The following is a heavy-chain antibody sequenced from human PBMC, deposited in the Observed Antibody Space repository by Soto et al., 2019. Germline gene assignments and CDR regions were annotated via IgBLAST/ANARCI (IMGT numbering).Heavy chain of an antibody. V-gene: IGHV4-4*02. Sequence: QVQLQESGPGLVKPSGTLSLTCAVSGGSISSSNWWSWVRQPPGKGLEWIGEIFSGSTNYKPSLNSRVTISVDKSKNHFSLKLTSVTAADTAVYYCARDRAAATATRELYYWGQGTLVTVSS. J-gene: IGHJ4*02. CDR2: IFSGST. D-gene: IGHD6-13*01. CDR3: ARDRAAATATRELYY. CDR1: GGSISSSNW.